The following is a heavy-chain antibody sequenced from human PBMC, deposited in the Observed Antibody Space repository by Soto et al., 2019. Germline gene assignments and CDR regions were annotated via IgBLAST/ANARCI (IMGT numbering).Heavy chain of an antibody. V-gene: IGHV3-23*01. CDR1: GFTFRSYA. Sequence: EVQLLESGGGLVQPGGSLRLSCAASGFTFRSYAMSWVRQAPGKGLEWVSAIGGSGGSTFYADSVKGRFTISRDNSKNTLYRQMNSLRAEDTAVYYCAKGMSGSYSYNWFDPWGQGTLVTVSS. CDR3: AKGMSGSYSYNWFDP. D-gene: IGHD1-26*01. J-gene: IGHJ5*02. CDR2: IGGSGGST.